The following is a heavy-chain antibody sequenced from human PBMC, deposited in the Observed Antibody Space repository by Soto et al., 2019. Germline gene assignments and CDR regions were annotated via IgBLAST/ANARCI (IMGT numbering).Heavy chain of an antibody. V-gene: IGHV1-58*02. J-gene: IGHJ3*02. CDR2: IVVGSGNT. CDR1: GFTFTSSA. CDR3: AADNPTYYDILTGPQLPRDI. Sequence: GASVKVSCKASGFTFTSSAMQWVRQAHGQRLEWIGWIVVGSGNTNYAQKFQERVTITRDMSTSTAYMELSSLRSEDTAVYYCAADNPTYYDILTGPQLPRDIWGQGTMVTVSS. D-gene: IGHD3-9*01.